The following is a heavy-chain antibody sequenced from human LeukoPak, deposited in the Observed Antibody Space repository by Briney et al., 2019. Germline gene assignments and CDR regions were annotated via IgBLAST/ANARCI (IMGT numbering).Heavy chain of an antibody. Sequence: GGSLRLSCAASGFTFSSYGMHWVRQAPGKGLEWVAVIWYDGSNKYYADSVKGRFTISRDNSKNTLYLQMNSLRAEDTAVYYCARRERNCTNGVCHPGRDAFDIWGQGTMVTVSS. D-gene: IGHD2-8*01. CDR2: IWYDGSNK. CDR3: ARRERNCTNGVCHPGRDAFDI. V-gene: IGHV3-33*01. CDR1: GFTFSSYG. J-gene: IGHJ3*02.